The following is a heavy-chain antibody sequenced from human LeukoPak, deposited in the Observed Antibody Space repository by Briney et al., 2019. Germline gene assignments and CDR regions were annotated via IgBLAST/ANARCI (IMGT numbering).Heavy chain of an antibody. CDR3: AHRRRGYNWNDVPFDY. V-gene: IGHV2-5*01. Sequence: SGPTLVNPTQTLTLTCTFSGFSLSTSGVGVGWIRQPPGKALEWLALIYWNDDKRYSPSLKSRLTITKDTSKNQVVLTMTNMDPVDTATYYCAHRRRGYNWNDVPFDYWGKGTLVTVSS. CDR2: IYWNDDK. J-gene: IGHJ4*02. D-gene: IGHD1-1*01. CDR1: GFSLSTSGVG.